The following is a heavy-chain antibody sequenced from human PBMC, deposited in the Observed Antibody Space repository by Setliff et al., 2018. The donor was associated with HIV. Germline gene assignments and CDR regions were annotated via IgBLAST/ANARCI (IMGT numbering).Heavy chain of an antibody. V-gene: IGHV3-20*04. Sequence: GGSLRLSCAASGFTFDDYDMSWVRQAPGKGLEWVSGINWNGSSTGFADSVKGRFTISRDNAKNSLYLQMSSLRAEDTALYYCAREEGTKGAFDIWGQGTKVTVSS. CDR3: AREEGTKGAFDI. CDR2: INWNGSST. D-gene: IGHD1-1*01. CDR1: GFTFDDYD. J-gene: IGHJ3*02.